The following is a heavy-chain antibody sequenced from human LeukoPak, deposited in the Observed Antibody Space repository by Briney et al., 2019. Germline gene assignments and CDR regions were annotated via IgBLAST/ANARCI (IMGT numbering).Heavy chain of an antibody. D-gene: IGHD6-13*01. V-gene: IGHV3-21*01. Sequence: MPGGSLRLSCVASGFTFSDSSMSWVRQAPGKGLEWVSSISSSSSYIYYADSVKGRFTISRDNAKNSLYLQMNSLRAEDTAVYYCARDVGLEQQLVTYYYMDVWGKGTTVTVSS. CDR3: ARDVGLEQQLVTYYYMDV. J-gene: IGHJ6*03. CDR2: ISSSSSYI. CDR1: GFTFSDSS.